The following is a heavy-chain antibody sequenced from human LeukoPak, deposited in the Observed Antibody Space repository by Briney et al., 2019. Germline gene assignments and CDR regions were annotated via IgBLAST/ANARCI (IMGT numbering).Heavy chain of an antibody. D-gene: IGHD1-26*01. CDR2: ISGSGGST. CDR1: GFTFSSYA. Sequence: GGSLRLSCAASGFTFSSYAMSWVRQAPGKGLEWVSAISGSGGSTYYADSVKGRFTIFRDNSKNMLYLQIDRLRAEDTAVYYCAKESRRWELLLGYWGQGTLVTASS. J-gene: IGHJ4*02. CDR3: AKESRRWELLLGY. V-gene: IGHV3-23*01.